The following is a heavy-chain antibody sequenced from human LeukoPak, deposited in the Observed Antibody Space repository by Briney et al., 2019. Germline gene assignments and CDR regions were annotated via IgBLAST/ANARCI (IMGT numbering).Heavy chain of an antibody. D-gene: IGHD3-10*01. CDR3: ARYLRGPVRFDP. Sequence: SETLSLTCTFSSASVSSYYWSWIRQPPGKGLEWIGSIYYSGSTYYNPSLKSRVTISVDTSKNQFSLKLSSVTAADTAVYYCARYLRGPVRFDPWGQGTLVTVSS. CDR1: SASVSSYY. J-gene: IGHJ5*02. V-gene: IGHV4-59*02. CDR2: IYYSGST.